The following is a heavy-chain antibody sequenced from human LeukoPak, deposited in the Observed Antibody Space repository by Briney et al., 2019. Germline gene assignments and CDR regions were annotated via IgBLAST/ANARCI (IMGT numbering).Heavy chain of an antibody. CDR3: AISVGGP. V-gene: IGHV3-23*01. D-gene: IGHD3-16*01. Sequence: PGGSLRLSCAGSGFTFSSHAMSWVRQAPGKGLEWVSAMSGSGGSTYYADSVKGRFTISRDNSKNTLYLQMNSLRAEDTAVYYCAISVGGPWGQGTLVTVSS. CDR1: GFTFSSHA. CDR2: MSGSGGST. J-gene: IGHJ5*02.